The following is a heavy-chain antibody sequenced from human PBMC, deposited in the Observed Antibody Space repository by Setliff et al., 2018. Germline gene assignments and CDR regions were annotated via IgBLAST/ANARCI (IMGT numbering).Heavy chain of an antibody. D-gene: IGHD1-26*01. V-gene: IGHV3-23*01. CDR2: VIQVGSG. CDR3: AKDRVNDGFWDFDS. Sequence: LSCATSGFTFRDYSMVWVRQVPGKGLEWVAGVIQVGSGVYADSVKGRSTISRDNSKNNFFLQINNLRAADTATYYCAKDRVNDGFWDFDSWGQGIVVTVSS. CDR1: GFTFRDYS. J-gene: IGHJ4*02.